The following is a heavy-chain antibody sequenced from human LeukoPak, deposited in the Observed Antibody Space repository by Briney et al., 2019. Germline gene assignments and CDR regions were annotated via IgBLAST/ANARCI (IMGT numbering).Heavy chain of an antibody. CDR3: AQQLVKGSFDY. CDR1: GYTFTSYY. V-gene: IGHV1-46*03. Sequence: ASVKVSCKASGYTFTSYYMHWVRQAPGQGLGWMGIINPSGGSTSYAQKFQGRVTMTRDTSTSTVYMELSSLRSEDTAVYYCAQQLVKGSFDYWGQGTLVTVSS. J-gene: IGHJ4*02. CDR2: INPSGGST. D-gene: IGHD6-13*01.